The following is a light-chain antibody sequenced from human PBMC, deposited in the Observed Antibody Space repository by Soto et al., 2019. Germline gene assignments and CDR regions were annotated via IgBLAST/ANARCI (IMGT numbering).Light chain of an antibody. Sequence: EIVLTQSPGTLYWSTGERATLSCRASQSISSTYLTWYQQRPGQAPRLLIYAASSRATGIPNRFSGSGSGTDFTLTISRLEPEDFAVYYCHHYGNSLLFTFGPGTKVDIK. CDR1: QSISSTY. V-gene: IGKV3-20*01. CDR3: HHYGNSLLFT. J-gene: IGKJ3*01. CDR2: AAS.